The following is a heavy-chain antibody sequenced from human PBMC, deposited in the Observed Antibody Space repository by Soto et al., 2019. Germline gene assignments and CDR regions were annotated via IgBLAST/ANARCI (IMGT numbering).Heavy chain of an antibody. D-gene: IGHD5-18*01. V-gene: IGHV1-69*02. CDR2: IIPILGIA. CDR3: AASSWIQLWKFDP. Sequence: QVQLVQSGAEVKKPGSSVKVSCKASGGTFNSYTISWVRQAPGQGLEWMGRIIPILGIANYAQKFQGRVTITADKSTSTAYMELSSLRSEDTAVYYCAASSWIQLWKFDPWGQGTLVTVSS. CDR1: GGTFNSYT. J-gene: IGHJ5*02.